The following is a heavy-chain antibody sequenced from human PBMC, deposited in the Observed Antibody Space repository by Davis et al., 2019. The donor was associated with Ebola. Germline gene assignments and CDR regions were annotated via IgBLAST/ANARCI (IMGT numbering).Heavy chain of an antibody. CDR3: ARGGGDNYYFDS. V-gene: IGHV3-30*04. D-gene: IGHD3-16*01. CDR1: GFTFRNYA. J-gene: IGHJ4*02. CDR2: VSHSERET. Sequence: PGGSLRLSCVASGFTFRNYAMHWVRQAPGKGLEWVAVVSHSERETFYADSLKGRFTISRDNAKNSLYLQMNSLRGEDTAVYYCARGGGDNYYFDSWGQGTLVTVSS.